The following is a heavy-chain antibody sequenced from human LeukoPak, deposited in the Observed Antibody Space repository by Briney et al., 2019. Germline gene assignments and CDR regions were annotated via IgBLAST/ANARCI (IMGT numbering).Heavy chain of an antibody. CDR1: GYTFTIYD. V-gene: IGHV1-8*03. CDR2: MNPNSGNT. D-gene: IGHD6-13*01. CDR3: ARGLSIAAAGNYVDY. J-gene: IGHJ4*02. Sequence: ASAKVSCKASGYTFTIYDINWVRPATGQRLEWMGWMNPNSGNTGYAQKFQRRVTITRNTSKSTAYMELSSLRSEDTAVYYCARGLSIAAAGNYVDYWGQGTLVTVSS.